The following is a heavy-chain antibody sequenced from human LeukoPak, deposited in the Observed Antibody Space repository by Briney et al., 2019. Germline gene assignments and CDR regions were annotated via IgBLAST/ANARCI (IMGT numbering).Heavy chain of an antibody. CDR1: GYSFTSYW. D-gene: IGHD2-2*03. Sequence: GESLKISCKGSGYSFTSYWISWVRQMPGKGLEWMGRIDPSDSYTNYSASFQGHVTISADKSISTAYLQWSSLKASDTAMYYCARLDIVVVPAASSSMDVWGKGTTVTVSS. J-gene: IGHJ6*04. CDR2: IDPSDSYT. V-gene: IGHV5-10-1*01. CDR3: ARLDIVVVPAASSSMDV.